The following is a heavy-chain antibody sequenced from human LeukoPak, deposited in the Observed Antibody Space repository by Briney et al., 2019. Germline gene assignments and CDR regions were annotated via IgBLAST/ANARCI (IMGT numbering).Heavy chain of an antibody. CDR1: GYTFTGYY. CDR2: INPNSGGT. J-gene: IGHJ5*02. CDR3: ASVCSSTSCYNPGASYNWFDP. V-gene: IGHV1-2*02. D-gene: IGHD2-2*02. Sequence: ASVKVSCKASGYTFTGYYMHWVRQAPGQGLEWMGWINPNSGGTNYAQKFQGRVTMTRDTSISTAYMELSRLRSEDTAVYYCASVCSSTSCYNPGASYNWFDPWGQGTLVTVSS.